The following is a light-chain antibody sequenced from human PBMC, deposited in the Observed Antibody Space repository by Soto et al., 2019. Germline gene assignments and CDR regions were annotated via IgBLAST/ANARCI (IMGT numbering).Light chain of an antibody. V-gene: IGKV1-12*01. CDR2: AAS. Sequence: DIHMTQSPSSVSASIGDIVTITCRASQNISSWLAWYQQKPGKAPNLLIYAASRLPDGVPFRFSGSGSGTHFTLSINSLQPEDFATYSCQQSYNSPQTFGQGTKVDIK. J-gene: IGKJ1*01. CDR3: QQSYNSPQT. CDR1: QNISSW.